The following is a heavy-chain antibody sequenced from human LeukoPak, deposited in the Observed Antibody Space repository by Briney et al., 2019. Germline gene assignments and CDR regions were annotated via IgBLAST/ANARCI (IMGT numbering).Heavy chain of an antibody. V-gene: IGHV4-59*01. CDR2: IYYSGST. Sequence: SETLSLTCTVSGGSISSYYWSWIRQPPGKGLEWIGYIYYSGSTSYNPSLKSRVTISVDTSKNQFSLKLSSVTAADTAVYYCARSQDVLLWFGESVNWFDPWGQGTLVTVSS. J-gene: IGHJ5*02. CDR1: GGSISSYY. CDR3: ARSQDVLLWFGESVNWFDP. D-gene: IGHD3-10*01.